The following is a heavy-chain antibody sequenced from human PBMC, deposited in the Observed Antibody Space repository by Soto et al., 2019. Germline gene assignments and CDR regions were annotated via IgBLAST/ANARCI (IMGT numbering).Heavy chain of an antibody. V-gene: IGHV4-30-4*01. D-gene: IGHD3-9*01. CDR3: ARDRAYYDIFTGSLAYNWFDP. J-gene: IGHJ5*02. Sequence: SETLSLTCTVSGGSISSGDYYWSWIRQPPGKGLECIGYIYYSGSTYYNPSLKSRVTISVDTSKNQFSLKLSSVTAADTAVYYCARDRAYYDIFTGSLAYNWFDPWGQGTLVTVSS. CDR2: IYYSGST. CDR1: GGSISSGDYY.